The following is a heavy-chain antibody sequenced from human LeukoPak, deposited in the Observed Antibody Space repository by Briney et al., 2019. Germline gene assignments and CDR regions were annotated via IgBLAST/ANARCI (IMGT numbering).Heavy chain of an antibody. D-gene: IGHD5-12*01. CDR3: ARDHGGYDSCYYMDV. J-gene: IGHJ6*03. Sequence: GASVKVSCKASGYTFTSYYMHWVRQAPGQGLEWMGIINPSGGSTNYAQNFQGRVTMTRDKSKSTFYMELSSLRSEDTAVYYWARDHGGYDSCYYMDVWGKGTTVTVSS. CDR2: INPSGGST. V-gene: IGHV1-46*01. CDR1: GYTFTSYY.